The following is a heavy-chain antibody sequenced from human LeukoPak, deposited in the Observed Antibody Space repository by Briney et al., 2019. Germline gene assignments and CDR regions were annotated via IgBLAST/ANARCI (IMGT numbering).Heavy chain of an antibody. V-gene: IGHV4-34*01. CDR2: INHSGST. D-gene: IGHD3-9*01. J-gene: IGHJ6*02. Sequence: PSETLSLTCAVYGGSFSGYYWSWIRQPPGKGLEWIGEINHSGSTNSNSSLKSRVTISVDTSKKQFSLKLSSVPAADTVVYYCARVRYDILTGYSGYYFYYGMDVWGQGTTVTVSS. CDR1: GGSFSGYY. CDR3: ARVRYDILTGYSGYYFYYGMDV.